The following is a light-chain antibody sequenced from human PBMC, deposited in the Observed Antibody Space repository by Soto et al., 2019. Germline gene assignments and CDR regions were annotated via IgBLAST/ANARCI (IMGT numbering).Light chain of an antibody. CDR3: SSYTSSSTLGV. Sequence: QSALTQPASVSGSPGQSITISCTGTSSDVGAYNYVSWYQQYPGKAPKLMIYGVTNRPSGVSNRFSGSKTGNTASLTISGLQAEDEADYYCSSYTSSSTLGVFGGGTKLTVL. V-gene: IGLV2-14*01. CDR2: GVT. CDR1: SSDVGAYNY. J-gene: IGLJ3*02.